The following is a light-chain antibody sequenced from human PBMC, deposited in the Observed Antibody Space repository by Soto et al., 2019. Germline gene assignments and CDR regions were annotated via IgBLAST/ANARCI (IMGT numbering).Light chain of an antibody. J-gene: IGLJ3*02. Sequence: QSALTQPRSESGSPGQSVTISCTGTSSDVGDYNYVSWYQQHPGKAPKLLIYAVNMRPSGVPDRFSGSKSGNTASLTISGLQAEDEADYSCCSYAGSYPWVFGGGTQLTVL. CDR2: AVN. CDR3: CSYAGSYPWV. CDR1: SSDVGDYNY. V-gene: IGLV2-11*01.